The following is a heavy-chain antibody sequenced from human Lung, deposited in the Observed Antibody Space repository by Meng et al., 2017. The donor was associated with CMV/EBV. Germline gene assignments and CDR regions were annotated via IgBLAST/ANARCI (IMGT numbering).Heavy chain of an antibody. D-gene: IGHD5/OR15-5a*01. J-gene: IGHJ4*01. CDR2: INSNSGAT. CDR3: ARVYAKGPLRSVDD. CDR1: GYRFTDFH. Sequence: ASVXVSXKASGYRFTDFHMHWVRQAPGQGLEWMGWINSNSGATNYAQKFQGRVIMTRDTSITTAYLELPSLRPDDTAVYFCARVYAKGPLRSVDDWGHGTLVTVSS. V-gene: IGHV1-2*02.